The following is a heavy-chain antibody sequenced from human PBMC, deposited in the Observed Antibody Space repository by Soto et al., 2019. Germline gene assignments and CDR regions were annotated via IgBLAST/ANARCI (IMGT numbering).Heavy chain of an antibody. Sequence: GASVKVSCKASGYTFTGYYMHWVRQAPGQGLLWMVCINPNSGGTNYAQKFQGRVTMTTDTSISTAYMELSRLRPDDTGAYYCARVHEQYHYYRSGCFDYWGQGTLVTVSS. V-gene: IGHV1-2*02. CDR3: ARVHEQYHYYRSGCFDY. D-gene: IGHD3-22*01. CDR1: GYTFTGYY. J-gene: IGHJ4*02. CDR2: INPNSGGT.